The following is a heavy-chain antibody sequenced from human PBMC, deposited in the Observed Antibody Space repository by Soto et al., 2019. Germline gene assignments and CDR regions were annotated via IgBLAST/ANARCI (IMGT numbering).Heavy chain of an antibody. D-gene: IGHD5-18*01. CDR2: IYWNDDK. Sequence: SGPTLVNPTQTLTLTCTFSGFSLSTFGMGVGWIRQPPGKALEWLALIYWNDDKRYSPSLNSRLTIAKDTSKNLVVLTMTNVDPVDAATYHSVNSPDSSPSDYWGQGTLVTVSS. CDR3: VNSPDSSPSDY. CDR1: GFSLSTFGMG. J-gene: IGHJ4*02. V-gene: IGHV2-5*01.